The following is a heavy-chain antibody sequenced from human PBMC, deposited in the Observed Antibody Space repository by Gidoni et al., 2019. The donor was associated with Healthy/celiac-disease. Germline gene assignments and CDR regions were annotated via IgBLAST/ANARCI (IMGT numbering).Heavy chain of an antibody. CDR2: ISGSGGST. V-gene: IGHV3-23*01. J-gene: IGHJ6*02. D-gene: IGHD3-10*01. CDR3: AKEGEIGEVGYYGMDV. Sequence: EVQLLESGGGLVQPGGSLRLSCAASGFTFSSYAMSWVRQAPGKGLEWVAAISGSGGSTYYADSVKGRFTISRDNSKNTLYLQMNSLRAEDTAVYYCAKEGEIGEVGYYGMDVWGQGTTVTVSS. CDR1: GFTFSSYA.